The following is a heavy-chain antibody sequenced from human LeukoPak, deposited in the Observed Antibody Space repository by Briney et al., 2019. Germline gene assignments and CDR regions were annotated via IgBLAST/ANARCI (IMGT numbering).Heavy chain of an antibody. CDR2: ISYDGSNE. V-gene: IGHV3-30*04. CDR1: GFTFSSYV. CDR3: ARDRPTLTGYYPFDS. Sequence: GGSLRLSCAASGFTFSSYVMHWVRQAPGKGLEWVAIISYDGSNEYYADSVKGRFTISRDNAKNSLYLQMNSLRAEDTAVYYCARDRPTLTGYYPFDSWGQGTLVTVSS. D-gene: IGHD3-9*01. J-gene: IGHJ4*02.